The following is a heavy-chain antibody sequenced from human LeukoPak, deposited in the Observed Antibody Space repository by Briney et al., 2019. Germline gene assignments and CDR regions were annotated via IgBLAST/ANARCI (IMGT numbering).Heavy chain of an antibody. CDR1: GFTFSVYW. CDR3: TSHDGTYFPH. CDR2: IKEGGREK. Sequence: GGSLRLSCAASGFTFSVYWMTWVRQAPGKGLEWVANIKEGGREKYYVDSVKGRFTISRDNAKNSLYLQMNSLRAEDTAMYFCTSHDGTYFPHWGQGTLVTVSS. J-gene: IGHJ1*01. V-gene: IGHV3-7*01. D-gene: IGHD4-23*01.